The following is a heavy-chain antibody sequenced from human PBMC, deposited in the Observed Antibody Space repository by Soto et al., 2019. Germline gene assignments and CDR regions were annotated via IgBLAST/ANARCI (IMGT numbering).Heavy chain of an antibody. CDR1: GFSLSTNGVG. D-gene: IGHD2-15*01. Sequence: SGPTLVNPTQTLTLTCTFSGFSLSTNGVGVGWIRQPPGKALEGLSLIYWDDDKRYSPSLKSRLTITQDTSKNHVVLTMTNMDPVDTATYYCAHRPSYCSGGSCYSGFDYWGQGTLVTVSS. CDR2: IYWDDDK. V-gene: IGHV2-5*02. J-gene: IGHJ4*02. CDR3: AHRPSYCSGGSCYSGFDY.